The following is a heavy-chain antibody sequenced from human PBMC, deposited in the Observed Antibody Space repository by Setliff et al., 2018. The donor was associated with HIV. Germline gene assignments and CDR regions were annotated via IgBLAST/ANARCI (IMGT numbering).Heavy chain of an antibody. J-gene: IGHJ4*02. D-gene: IGHD1-1*01. Sequence: SETLSLTCTVSGGSISTYFWSCVRQTPGKGLEWIGYIYYTGSTSYNHSFRSRVTISVDTSKNHFSLMLDSVTAADTAVYYCARNSQKGIHPLLLASWGPGTLVTVSS. CDR1: GGSISTYF. CDR2: IYYTGST. CDR3: ARNSQKGIHPLLLAS. V-gene: IGHV4-59*01.